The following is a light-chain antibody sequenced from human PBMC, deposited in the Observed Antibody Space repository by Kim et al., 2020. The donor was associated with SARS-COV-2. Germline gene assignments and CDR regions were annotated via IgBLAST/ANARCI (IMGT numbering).Light chain of an antibody. CDR1: QSVSSSC. Sequence: EIVLTQSPGTLSLSPGERATLACRASQSVSSSCLAWYQQKPGQAPRLLIYGASSRATGIPDRFSGSGSGTDFTLTISRLEPEDFAVYYCQQYGSSPYTFGRGTKLEI. V-gene: IGKV3-20*01. J-gene: IGKJ2*01. CDR2: GAS. CDR3: QQYGSSPYT.